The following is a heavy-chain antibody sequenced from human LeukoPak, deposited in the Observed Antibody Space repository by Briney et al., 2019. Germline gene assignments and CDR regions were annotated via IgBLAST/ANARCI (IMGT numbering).Heavy chain of an antibody. CDR1: GFTFSSYA. J-gene: IGHJ4*02. CDR2: ISGSGGST. V-gene: IGHV3-23*01. Sequence: GGSLTLSWAASGFTFSSYAMSWVRQAPGKGLEWVSAISGSGGSTYYADSVKGRFTISRDKSTLYLQMNSLRAEDTALYYCARGGIKMADYWGQGTLVTVPS. D-gene: IGHD2-8*01. CDR3: ARGGIKMADY.